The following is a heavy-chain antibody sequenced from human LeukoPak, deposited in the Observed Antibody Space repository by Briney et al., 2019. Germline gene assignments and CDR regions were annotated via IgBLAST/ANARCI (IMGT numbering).Heavy chain of an antibody. J-gene: IGHJ6*02. V-gene: IGHV3-48*01. Sequence: GGSLRLSCAAAGFTFSSYSMNWVRQAPGKGLEWVSYISSGSSTIYYADSVKGRFTISRDNAKNSLYLQMNSLRAEDTAVYYCARANYGMDVWGQGTTVTVSS. CDR2: ISSGSSTI. CDR1: GFTFSSYS. CDR3: ARANYGMDV.